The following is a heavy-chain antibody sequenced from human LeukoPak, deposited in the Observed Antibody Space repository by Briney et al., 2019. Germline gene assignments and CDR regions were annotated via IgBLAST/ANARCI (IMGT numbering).Heavy chain of an antibody. CDR2: IYHSGST. Sequence: PSETLSLTCAVSGGSISSSNWWSWVRQPPGKGLEWIGEIYHSGSTNYNPSLKSRVTISVDKSKNQFSLKLSSVTAADTAVYYCARIRRWIAAAGTVGIDPWGQGTLVTVSS. J-gene: IGHJ5*02. CDR3: ARIRRWIAAAGTVGIDP. D-gene: IGHD6-13*01. V-gene: IGHV4-4*02. CDR1: GGSISSSNW.